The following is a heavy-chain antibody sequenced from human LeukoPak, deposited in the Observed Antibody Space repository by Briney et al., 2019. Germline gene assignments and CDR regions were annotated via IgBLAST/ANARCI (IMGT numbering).Heavy chain of an antibody. J-gene: IGHJ4*02. V-gene: IGHV3-30*18. Sequence: TGGSLRLSCAASGFSFSSYGMHWVRQAPGKGLEWVAVISFDGSNKYYADSVKGRFTISRDNSKSTLYLQMNSLRTEDTAVYYCAKDVAVVVATPGMIFDYWGQGSLVTVSS. CDR1: GFSFSSYG. CDR3: AKDVAVVVATPGMIFDY. D-gene: IGHD2-15*01. CDR2: ISFDGSNK.